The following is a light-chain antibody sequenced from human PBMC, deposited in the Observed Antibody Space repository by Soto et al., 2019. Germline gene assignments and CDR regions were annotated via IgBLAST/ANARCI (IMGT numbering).Light chain of an antibody. V-gene: IGKV1-33*01. CDR1: QDIANS. Sequence: DIQMTQSPSSLSASIGDRVILTCQASQDIANSLNWYQHKLGKAPKLLIYDASNLERGVPARFSGSGSGTDFSFTISSLQPEDIATYYCQQYENLPPTFGQGTRLEIK. J-gene: IGKJ5*01. CDR2: DAS. CDR3: QQYENLPPT.